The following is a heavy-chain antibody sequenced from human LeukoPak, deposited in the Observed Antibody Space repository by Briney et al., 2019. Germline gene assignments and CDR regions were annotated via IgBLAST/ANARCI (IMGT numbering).Heavy chain of an antibody. V-gene: IGHV4-34*01. CDR3: ARFRGYSYGRFDY. D-gene: IGHD5-18*01. CDR2: INHSGST. J-gene: IGHJ4*02. Sequence: ASETLSLTCAVYGGSFSGYYWSWIRQPPGEGLEWIGEINHSGSTNYNPSLKSRVTISVDTSKNQFSLKLSSVTAADTAVFYCARFRGYSYGRFDYWGQGTLVTVSS. CDR1: GGSFSGYY.